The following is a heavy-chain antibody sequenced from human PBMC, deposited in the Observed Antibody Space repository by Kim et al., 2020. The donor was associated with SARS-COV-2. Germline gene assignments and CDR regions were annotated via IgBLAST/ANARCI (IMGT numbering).Heavy chain of an antibody. Sequence: YANRGKGRFTISRDNSKNTLYLQRNSLRAEDTAVYYWAREGVTTVGGMDVWGQGTTVTVSS. J-gene: IGHJ6*02. V-gene: IGHV3-33*01. CDR3: AREGVTTVGGMDV. D-gene: IGHD4-17*01.